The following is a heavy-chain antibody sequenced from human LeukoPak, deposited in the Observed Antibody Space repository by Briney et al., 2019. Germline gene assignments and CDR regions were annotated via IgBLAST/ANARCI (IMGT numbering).Heavy chain of an antibody. J-gene: IGHJ5*02. Sequence: GASVKVSCKASGYTFTSYAMNWVRQAPGQGLEWMGWINTNTGNPTYAQGFTGRFVFSLGTSVSTAYLQISSLKAEDTAVYYCARDVRYYDSTPPWFDPWGQGTLVTVSS. CDR2: INTNTGNP. V-gene: IGHV7-4-1*02. CDR1: GYTFTSYA. D-gene: IGHD3-22*01. CDR3: ARDVRYYDSTPPWFDP.